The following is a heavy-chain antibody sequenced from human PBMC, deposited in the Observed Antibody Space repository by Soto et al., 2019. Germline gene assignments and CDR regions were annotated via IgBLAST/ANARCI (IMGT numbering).Heavy chain of an antibody. Sequence: QVQLQESGPGLVKPSQTLSLTCTVSGGSISSGGYYWSWIRQHPGKGLEWIGYIYYSGNTYYNPSPXSXXTKSVDTSKNQFSLKVTSVTAADTAVYYCARSVFPWGQGALVTVSS. J-gene: IGHJ5*02. CDR3: ARSVFP. CDR1: GGSISSGGYY. CDR2: IYYSGNT. V-gene: IGHV4-31*03.